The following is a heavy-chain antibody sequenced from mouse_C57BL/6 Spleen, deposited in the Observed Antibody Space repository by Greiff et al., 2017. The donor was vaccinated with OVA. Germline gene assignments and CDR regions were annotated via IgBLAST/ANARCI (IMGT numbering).Heavy chain of an antibody. CDR3: ALGQGDYFDY. CDR1: GYTFTSYW. Sequence: QVQLQQPGAELVKPGASVKLSCKASGYTFTSYWMQWVKQRPGQGLEWIGEIDPSDSYTNYNQKFKGKATLTVDTSSSTAYMQLSSLTSEDSAVYYCALGQGDYFDYWGQGTTLTVSS. V-gene: IGHV1-50*01. D-gene: IGHD3-3*01. J-gene: IGHJ2*01. CDR2: IDPSDSYT.